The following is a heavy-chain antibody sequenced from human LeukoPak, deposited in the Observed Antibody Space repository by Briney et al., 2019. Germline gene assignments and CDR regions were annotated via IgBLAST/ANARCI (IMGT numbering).Heavy chain of an antibody. J-gene: IGHJ3*02. CDR2: LYSGGST. V-gene: IGHV3-53*01. Sequence: GGSLRLSCAASGFTVSSNYMNWVRQAPGKGLEWVSVLYSGGSTYYADSVKGRFTISRDNSKNTLYLQMNSLRAEDTAVYYCARDHLKYCSDSSCYDAFDIWGQGTMVTVSS. CDR1: GFTVSSNY. D-gene: IGHD2-15*01. CDR3: ARDHLKYCSDSSCYDAFDI.